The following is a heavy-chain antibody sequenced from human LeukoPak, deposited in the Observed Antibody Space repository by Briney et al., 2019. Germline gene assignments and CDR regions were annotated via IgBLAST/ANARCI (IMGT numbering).Heavy chain of an antibody. Sequence: PGGSLRLSCAASGFTFSSYAMSWVRQAPGKGLDWVSGISSRGENRFYADSVKGRFTISRDRFSDTMYLEMSNLRAEDTAVYYCAKDLYYDNSGYFPASFDSWGQGTLVTVSS. CDR1: GFTFSSYA. V-gene: IGHV3-23*01. CDR2: ISSRGENR. J-gene: IGHJ4*02. CDR3: AKDLYYDNSGYFPASFDS. D-gene: IGHD3-22*01.